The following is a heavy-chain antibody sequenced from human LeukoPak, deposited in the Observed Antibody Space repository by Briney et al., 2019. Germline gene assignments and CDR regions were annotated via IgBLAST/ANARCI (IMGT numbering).Heavy chain of an antibody. J-gene: IGHJ4*02. CDR1: GFTFSSYG. CDR2: ISCSGGST. V-gene: IGHV3-23*01. D-gene: IGHD6-13*01. CDR3: AKDLVQQLVYLFDY. Sequence: QPGRSLRLSCAASGFTFSSYGMHWVRQAPGKELEWVSAISCSGGSTYYADSVKGRFTISRDNSKNTLYLQMNSLRAEDTAVYYCAKDLVQQLVYLFDYWGQGTLVTVSS.